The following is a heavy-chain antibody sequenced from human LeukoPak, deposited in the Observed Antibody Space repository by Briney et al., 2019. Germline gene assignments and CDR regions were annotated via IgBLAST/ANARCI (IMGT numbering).Heavy chain of an antibody. CDR2: IKPDGSEK. D-gene: IGHD1-26*01. V-gene: IGHV3-7*01. J-gene: IGHJ4*02. Sequence: GGSLRLSCAASGFTLSSSWMSWVRQAPGKGLEWVTNIKPDGSEKYYVDSVKGRFTISRDNAKNSLYLQMNSLRAEDTALYYCARDTVGVTDCWGQGTLVTVSS. CDR1: GFTLSSSW. CDR3: ARDTVGVTDC.